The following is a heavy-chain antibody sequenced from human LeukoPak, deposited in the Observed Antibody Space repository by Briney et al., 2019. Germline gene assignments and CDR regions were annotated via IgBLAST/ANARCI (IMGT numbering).Heavy chain of an antibody. CDR2: IRSKAYGGTT. CDR1: GFTFGDYA. J-gene: IGHJ4*02. D-gene: IGHD5-12*01. Sequence: GRSLRLSCTASGFTFGDYAMSWVRQAPGKGLEWVGFIRSKAYGGTTEYAASAKGRFTISRDDSKSIAYLQMNSLKTEDTAVYYCTRHRESGYSGYDYHPLDYWGQGTLVTVSS. V-gene: IGHV3-49*04. CDR3: TRHRESGYSGYDYHPLDY.